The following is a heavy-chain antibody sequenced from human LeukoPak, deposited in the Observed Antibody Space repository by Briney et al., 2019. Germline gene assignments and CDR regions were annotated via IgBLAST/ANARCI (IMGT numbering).Heavy chain of an antibody. J-gene: IGHJ4*02. V-gene: IGHV3-53*01. D-gene: IGHD2-8*02. Sequence: ETLSLTCTVSVGSISSRTYYWGWIRQPPGKGLEWVSLIYSGGSTYYADSVRGRFTISRDTSKSTLSLQMNSLRAQDTAIYYCATYRQVLLPFESWGQGTLVTVSS. CDR1: VGSISSRTYY. CDR2: IYSGGST. CDR3: ATYRQVLLPFES.